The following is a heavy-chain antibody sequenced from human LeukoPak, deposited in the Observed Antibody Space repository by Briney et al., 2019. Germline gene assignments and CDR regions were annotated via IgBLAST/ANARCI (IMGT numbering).Heavy chain of an antibody. D-gene: IGHD5-12*01. Sequence: ASVKLSCKTSDYTFNHYNICWVRQAPGQGLAWMGWISTYNDNTDYTQKLQGRLTMTTDTSTNTVHMELRGLRADDTAVYYCARVGYGNAFDIWGQGTMVTVSS. CDR2: ISTYNDNT. CDR3: ARVGYGNAFDI. V-gene: IGHV1-18*01. J-gene: IGHJ3*02. CDR1: DYTFNHYN.